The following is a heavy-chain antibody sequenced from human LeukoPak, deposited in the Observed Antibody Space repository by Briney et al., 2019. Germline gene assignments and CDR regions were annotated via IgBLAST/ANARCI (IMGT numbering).Heavy chain of an antibody. D-gene: IGHD6-19*01. Sequence: ASVKVSCKASGYTFTGYYMHWVRQAPGQGLEWMGWINPNSGGTNYAQKFQGRVTMTRDTSISTAYMELSRLRSDDTAVYYCARFAVHRRITVAGQFGLDYWGQGTLVSVSS. CDR2: INPNSGGT. V-gene: IGHV1-2*02. J-gene: IGHJ4*02. CDR3: ARFAVHRRITVAGQFGLDY. CDR1: GYTFTGYY.